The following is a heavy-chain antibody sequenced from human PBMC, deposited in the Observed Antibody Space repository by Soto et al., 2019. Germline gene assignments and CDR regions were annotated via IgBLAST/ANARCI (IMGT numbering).Heavy chain of an antibody. CDR2: IFSNDEK. J-gene: IGHJ4*02. Sequence: QVTLRESGPVLVKPAETLTLTCTVSGFSLSNARMGVTWIRQPPGKALEWLAHIFSNDEKSYSTSLKSRLTISKDTSKSQVVLTMTNMDPVDTATYYCARHGRGVGARPLDYWGQGTLVTVSS. CDR1: GFSLSNARMG. CDR3: ARHGRGVGARPLDY. V-gene: IGHV2-26*01. D-gene: IGHD1-26*01.